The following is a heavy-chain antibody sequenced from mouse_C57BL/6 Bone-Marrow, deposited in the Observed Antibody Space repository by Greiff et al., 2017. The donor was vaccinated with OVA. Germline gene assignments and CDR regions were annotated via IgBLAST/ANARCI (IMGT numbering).Heavy chain of an antibody. V-gene: IGHV1-39*01. D-gene: IGHD1-1*01. CDR1: GYSFTDYN. CDR3: STTVVPYYAMDY. J-gene: IGHJ4*01. Sequence: EVQLQESGPELVKPGASVKISCKASGYSFTDYNMNWVKQSNGKSLEWIGVFNPNYGSTSYNQKFKGKATLTVDQFSSTANMQLSNLTSEDSADYYGSTTVVPYYAMDYWGQGTTVTVSS. CDR2: FNPNYGST.